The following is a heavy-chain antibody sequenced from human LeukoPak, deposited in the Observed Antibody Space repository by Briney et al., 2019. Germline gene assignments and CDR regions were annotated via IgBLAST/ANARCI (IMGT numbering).Heavy chain of an antibody. Sequence: PSETLSLTCTVSGGSIGSHYGSWIRQPPGKGLEWIGYIYYSGSTNYNPSLKSRVTISVDTSKNQFSLKLSSVTAADTAVYYCARSPWYSSGCSFDYWGQGTLVTVSS. D-gene: IGHD3-22*01. V-gene: IGHV4-59*11. CDR1: GGSIGSHY. CDR2: IYYSGST. CDR3: ARSPWYSSGCSFDY. J-gene: IGHJ4*02.